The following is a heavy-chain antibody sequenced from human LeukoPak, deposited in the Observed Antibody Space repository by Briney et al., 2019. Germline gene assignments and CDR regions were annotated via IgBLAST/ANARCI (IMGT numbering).Heavy chain of an antibody. CDR1: GFTFSSYS. CDR3: ARDLQSVPQGAFDI. J-gene: IGHJ3*02. V-gene: IGHV3-21*01. CDR2: ISSSSSYI. Sequence: VGSLRLFCASSGFTFSSYSMNWVRQAPGDGLEWISSISSSSSYIYYADSVKGRFTISRDNAKNSLYLQMNSLRAEDTAVYYCARDLQSVPQGAFDIWGQGTMVTVSS. D-gene: IGHD4-11*01.